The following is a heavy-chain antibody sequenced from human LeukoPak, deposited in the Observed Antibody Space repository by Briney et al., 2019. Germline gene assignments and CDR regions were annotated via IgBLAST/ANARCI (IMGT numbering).Heavy chain of an antibody. D-gene: IGHD4-23*01. CDR3: ARGGSYGGYHSY. V-gene: IGHV3-48*03. CDR2: ISSSGSTI. Sequence: GGSLRLSCAASGFTFSSYEMTWVRQAPGKGLEWVSYISSSGSTIYYADSVKGRFTISRDNAKNSLYLQMNSLRAEDTALYYCARGGSYGGYHSYWGQGTLVTVSS. CDR1: GFTFSSYE. J-gene: IGHJ4*02.